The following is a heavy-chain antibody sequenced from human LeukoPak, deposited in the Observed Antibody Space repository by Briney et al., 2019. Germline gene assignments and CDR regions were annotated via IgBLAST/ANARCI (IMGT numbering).Heavy chain of an antibody. Sequence: SETLSLTCTVSGGSISSSSYYWGWIRRPPGKGLVWIGGIYYSGSTYYNPSLKSRVTISVDTSKNQFSLKLSSVTAADTAVYYCARASSAYLFDYWGQGTLVTVSS. J-gene: IGHJ4*02. CDR2: IYYSGST. V-gene: IGHV4-39*01. CDR3: ARASSAYLFDY. CDR1: GGSISSSSYY. D-gene: IGHD2-2*01.